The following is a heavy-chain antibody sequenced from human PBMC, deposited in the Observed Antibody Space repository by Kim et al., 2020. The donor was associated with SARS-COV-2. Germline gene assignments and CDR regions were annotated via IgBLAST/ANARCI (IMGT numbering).Heavy chain of an antibody. CDR1: GFTFSSYG. CDR2: IWYDGSNK. J-gene: IGHJ3*02. D-gene: IGHD3-10*01. Sequence: GGSLRLSCAASGFTFSSYGMHWVRQAPGKGLEWVAVIWYDGSNKYYEDSVKGRFTISRDNSKNTLYLQMNSLRAEDTAVYYCASSSHYYYGDWVAFDIWGQGTMVTVSS. V-gene: IGHV3-33*01. CDR3: ASSSHYYYGDWVAFDI.